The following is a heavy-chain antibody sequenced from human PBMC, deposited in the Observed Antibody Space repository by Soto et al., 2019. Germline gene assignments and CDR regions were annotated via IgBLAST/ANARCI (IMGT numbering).Heavy chain of an antibody. CDR2: NDPSASYT. V-gene: IGHV5-10-1*01. J-gene: IGHJ6*02. CDR1: RYSFTSYW. Sequence: GEYLTISWKGSRYSFTSYWISWVRQMPGKGLEWMGRNDPSASYTNYSPSFQGHVTISADKSISTADLQWSSRTASDTSMYYCARLRVVVPAAKTHYYYYCMDVWGQGTTVTVSS. D-gene: IGHD2-2*01. CDR3: ARLRVVVPAAKTHYYYYCMDV.